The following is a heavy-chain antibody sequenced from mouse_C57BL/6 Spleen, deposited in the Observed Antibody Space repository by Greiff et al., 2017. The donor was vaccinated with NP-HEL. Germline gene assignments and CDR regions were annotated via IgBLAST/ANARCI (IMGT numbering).Heavy chain of an antibody. CDR2: INPSSGYT. J-gene: IGHJ4*01. D-gene: IGHD1-1*01. CDR3: ASTVVSYYAMDY. Sequence: VQLQQSGAELAKPGASVKLSCKASGYTFTSYWMHWVKQRPGQGLEWIGYINPSSGYTKYNQKFKDKATLTADKSSSTAYMQRSSLTYEDSAVYYCASTVVSYYAMDYWGQGTSVTVSS. CDR1: GYTFTSYW. V-gene: IGHV1-7*01.